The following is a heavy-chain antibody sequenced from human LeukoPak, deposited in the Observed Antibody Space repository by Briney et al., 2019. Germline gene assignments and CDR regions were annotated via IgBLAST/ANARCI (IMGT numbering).Heavy chain of an antibody. Sequence: ASVKVSCKATGYTFISYGISWMRQAPGQGLELMGWISAYNGNTNNAQKFQGRVTVTTDTSTSTAYMELRSLRSDDTAVYYCARDDRSGYYDDWGQGTLVTVSS. D-gene: IGHD3-22*01. CDR3: ARDDRSGYYDD. CDR2: ISAYNGNT. V-gene: IGHV1-18*01. CDR1: GYTFISYG. J-gene: IGHJ4*02.